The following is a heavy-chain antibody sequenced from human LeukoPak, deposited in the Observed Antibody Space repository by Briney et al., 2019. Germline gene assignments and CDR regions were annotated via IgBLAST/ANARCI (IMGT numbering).Heavy chain of an antibody. Sequence: GGSLRLSCSASGXTFSSYAMHWVRQAPGKGLEYVSAISSNGGSTYYADSVKGRFTISRDNSKNTLYLQMSSLRAEDTAVYYCVKETWIRHFDYWGQGTLVTVSS. V-gene: IGHV3-64D*09. CDR1: GXTFSSYA. CDR2: ISSNGGST. D-gene: IGHD5-18*01. CDR3: VKETWIRHFDY. J-gene: IGHJ4*02.